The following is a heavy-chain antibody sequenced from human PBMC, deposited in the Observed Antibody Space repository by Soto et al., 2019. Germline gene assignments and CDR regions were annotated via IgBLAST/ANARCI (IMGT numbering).Heavy chain of an antibody. CDR1: GCTFSNYA. V-gene: IGHV3-23*01. Sequence: GVLRLSCAASGCTFSNYAMSWVRQAPGKGLEWVSAISGSGGSTYYADSVKGRFTISRDNSKNTLYLQMNSLRAEDTAVYYCAKGVVPATVTNWFDPWGQGTLVTVSS. J-gene: IGHJ5*02. CDR2: ISGSGGST. CDR3: AKGVVPATVTNWFDP. D-gene: IGHD2-2*01.